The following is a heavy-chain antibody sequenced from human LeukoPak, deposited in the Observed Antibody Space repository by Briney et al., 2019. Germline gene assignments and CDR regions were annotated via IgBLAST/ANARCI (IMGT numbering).Heavy chain of an antibody. D-gene: IGHD2-15*01. CDR3: AGIHRYCSGGACYVLDN. CDR2: VYYSGST. J-gene: IGHJ4*02. Sequence: SETLSLTCVVSGGSVSGYYWGWIRQPPGRGLEWIGYVYYSGSTNYNPSFKSRITISVDTSRNQFSLQLSSVTAADTAVYYCAGIHRYCSGGACYVLDNWGQGTLVTVSS. V-gene: IGHV4-59*02. CDR1: GGSVSGYY.